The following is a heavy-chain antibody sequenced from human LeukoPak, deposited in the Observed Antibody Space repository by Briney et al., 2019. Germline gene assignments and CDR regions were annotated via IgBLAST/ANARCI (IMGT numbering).Heavy chain of an antibody. CDR2: IKQDGREK. D-gene: IGHD2-2*01. V-gene: IGHV3-7*01. CDR1: GFTFSSYW. J-gene: IGHJ4*02. Sequence: GGSLRLSRAASGFTFSSYWMSCVRPAPEGGVEGVANIKQDGREKYYVDSVKGRFTLSRDNAKNTLYLYMNSLRAEDTAVYYCARKMVVVPAAGAEIDYWGQGTLVTVSS. CDR3: ARKMVVVPAAGAEIDY.